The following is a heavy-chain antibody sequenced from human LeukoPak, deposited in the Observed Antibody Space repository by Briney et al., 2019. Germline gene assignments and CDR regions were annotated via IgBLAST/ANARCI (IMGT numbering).Heavy chain of an antibody. Sequence: ASVKVSCKASGYTFTAYYIHWVRQAPGQGLEWMGWINPNIGATTYAQKFQGRVTMTGDTSISTAYMELSRLRSDDTAVYYCARACRGGGCYEGGGDYWGQGTLVTVSS. V-gene: IGHV1-2*02. CDR3: ARACRGGGCYEGGGDY. D-gene: IGHD2-15*01. J-gene: IGHJ4*02. CDR1: GYTFTAYY. CDR2: INPNIGAT.